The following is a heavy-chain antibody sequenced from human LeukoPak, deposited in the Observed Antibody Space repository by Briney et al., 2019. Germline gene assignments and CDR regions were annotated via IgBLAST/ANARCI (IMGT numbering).Heavy chain of an antibody. CDR1: GYTFTSYY. Sequence: ASVRVSCKASGYTFTSYYMHWVRQAPGKGLEWMGGFDPEDGETIYAQKFQGRVTMTEDTSTDTAYMELSSLRSEDTAVYYCATGQFPYYYRHWGQGTLDTVSS. V-gene: IGHV1-24*01. CDR2: FDPEDGET. CDR3: ATGQFPYYYRH. D-gene: IGHD3-10*01. J-gene: IGHJ4*02.